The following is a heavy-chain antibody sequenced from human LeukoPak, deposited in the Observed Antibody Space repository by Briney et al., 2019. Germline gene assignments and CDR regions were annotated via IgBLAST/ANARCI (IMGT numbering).Heavy chain of an antibody. D-gene: IGHD6-19*01. CDR1: GGSFSGYY. V-gene: IGHV4-34*01. J-gene: IGHJ4*02. CDR2: INHSGST. CDR3: ARDRDSSGWYLFRYYFDY. Sequence: PSETLSLTCAVYGGSFSGYYWSWIRQPPGKGLEWIGEINHSGSTNYNPSLKSRVTISVDTSKNQFSLKLSSVTAADTAVYYCARDRDSSGWYLFRYYFDYWGQGTLVTVSS.